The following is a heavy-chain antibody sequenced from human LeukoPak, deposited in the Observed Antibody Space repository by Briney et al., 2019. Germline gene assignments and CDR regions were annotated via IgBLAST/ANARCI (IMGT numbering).Heavy chain of an antibody. CDR1: GGSISSYS. J-gene: IGHJ5*02. CDR2: ITDSGST. D-gene: IGHD2-8*02. Sequence: PSETLSLTCTVSGGSISSYSWSWLRQPPGKGLEGIGYITDSGSTNYNPSLRGRVTMSVDTSKKQYSLKLSSVTAGDTAVYCCARGRWCPGPWGQGTLVTVSS. CDR3: ARGRWCPGP. V-gene: IGHV4-59*01.